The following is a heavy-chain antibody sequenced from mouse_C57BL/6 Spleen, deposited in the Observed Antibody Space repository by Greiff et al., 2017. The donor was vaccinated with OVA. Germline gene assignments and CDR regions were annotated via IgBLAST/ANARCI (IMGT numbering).Heavy chain of an antibody. D-gene: IGHD2-3*01. CDR3: AGDGYYYAMDY. CDR2: IYPGSGST. CDR1: GYTFTSYW. V-gene: IGHV1-55*01. J-gene: IGHJ4*01. Sequence: VQLQQPGAELVKPGASVKMSCKASGYTFTSYWITWEKQRPGQGLEWIGDIYPGSGSTNYNEKFKSKATLTVDTSSSTAYMQLSSLTSEDSAVYYCAGDGYYYAMDYWGQGTSVTVSS.